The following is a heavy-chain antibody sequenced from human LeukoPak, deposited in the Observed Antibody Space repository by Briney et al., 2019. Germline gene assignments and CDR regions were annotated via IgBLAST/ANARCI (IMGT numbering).Heavy chain of an antibody. CDR3: AKDPTGSYFDY. Sequence: GGSLRLSCAASGXTFSSYAMSWVRQAPGKGLEWVSAISGSGGSTYYADSVKGRFTISRDNSRNTLYLQMNSLRAEDTAVHYCAKDPTGSYFDYWGQGTLVTVSS. CDR2: ISGSGGST. J-gene: IGHJ4*02. V-gene: IGHV3-23*01. CDR1: GXTFSSYA. D-gene: IGHD3-10*01.